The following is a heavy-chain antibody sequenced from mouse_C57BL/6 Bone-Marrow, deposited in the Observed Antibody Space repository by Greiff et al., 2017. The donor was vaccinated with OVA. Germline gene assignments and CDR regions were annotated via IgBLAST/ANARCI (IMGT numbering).Heavy chain of an antibody. V-gene: IGHV5-12*01. J-gene: IGHJ4*01. CDR3: ARPDYGGAMDY. D-gene: IGHD2-4*01. Sequence: EVKLVESGGGLVQPGGSLKLSCAASGFTFSDYYMYWVRQTPEKRLEWVAYISNGGGSTYYPDTVKGRFTISRDNAKNTLYLQMSRLKSEDTAMYYCARPDYGGAMDYWGQGTSVTVSS. CDR2: ISNGGGST. CDR1: GFTFSDYY.